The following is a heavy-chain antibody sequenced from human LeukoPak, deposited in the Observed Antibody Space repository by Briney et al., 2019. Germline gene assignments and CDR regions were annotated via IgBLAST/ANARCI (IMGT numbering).Heavy chain of an antibody. CDR2: INHSAST. CDR3: ARAHSYGWGPRDAFDI. D-gene: IGHD5-18*01. Sequence: SXIRXPXGXGLEWIGXINHSASTNYNPSLKSRLTISVDTSKNQFSLKLSSVTAADTAVYYCARAHSYGWGPRDAFDIWGQGTMVTVSS. V-gene: IGHV4-34*13. J-gene: IGHJ3*02.